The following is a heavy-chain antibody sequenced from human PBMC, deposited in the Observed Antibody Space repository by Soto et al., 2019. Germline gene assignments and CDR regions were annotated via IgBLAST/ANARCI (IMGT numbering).Heavy chain of an antibody. D-gene: IGHD3-9*01. J-gene: IGHJ4*02. Sequence: GGSLTLSCAACGVSFSRYYMSWIRQAPGKGLEWIAYITSSSSTIYYADSVKGRFTISRDNAKNSLYLQMNSLRAEDTAVYYCARAPKYYDISTGYSTAGYFDYWGQGTLVTVSS. CDR3: ARAPKYYDISTGYSTAGYFDY. V-gene: IGHV3-11*04. CDR1: GVSFSRYY. CDR2: ITSSSSTI.